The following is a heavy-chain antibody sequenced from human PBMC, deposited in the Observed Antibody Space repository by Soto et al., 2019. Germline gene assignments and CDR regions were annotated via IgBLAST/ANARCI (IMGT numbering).Heavy chain of an antibody. CDR1: GYTFTSYD. V-gene: IGHV1-8*01. D-gene: IGHD2-2*01. Sequence: ASVKVSCKASGYTFTSYDVIWVRQATGQGLEWMGWMNPNTGNTGYVQKFQGKVTLTRNTSINTAYMELSSLRVDDTAVYYCARDRSMVVVVPGYWGQGTLVTVSS. CDR3: ARDRSMVVVVPGY. CDR2: MNPNTGNT. J-gene: IGHJ4*02.